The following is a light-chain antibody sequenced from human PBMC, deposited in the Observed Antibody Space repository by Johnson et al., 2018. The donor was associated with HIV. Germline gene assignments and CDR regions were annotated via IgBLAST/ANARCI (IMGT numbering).Light chain of an antibody. CDR1: TSNIGNNY. J-gene: IGLJ1*01. CDR2: DNN. Sequence: QSVLTQPPSVSAAPGQKVTVSCSGSTSNIGNNYVSWYQQLPGTAPKLLIYDNNKRPSGIHDRLSGSKSGTSATLGVTGLQTGDEADYYCGTWDSSLSAYVFGTGTKVTVL. V-gene: IGLV1-51*01. CDR3: GTWDSSLSAYV.